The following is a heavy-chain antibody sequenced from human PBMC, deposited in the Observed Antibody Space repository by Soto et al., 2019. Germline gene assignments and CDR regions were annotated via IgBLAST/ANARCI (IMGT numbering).Heavy chain of an antibody. D-gene: IGHD6-6*01. CDR2: INYSESS. V-gene: IGHV4-59*08. J-gene: IGHJ6*02. Sequence: PSETLSLTCTVSGGSIGSYYWSWRRQPPGKGLEWIGDINYSESSSYNPSLKSRGTISVHTSKSQFSLTLSSVTAADTAVYYCARVISSSASRGPCYYYYCIDVWGPGTTVNVSS. CDR3: ARVISSSASRGPCYYYYCIDV. CDR1: GGSIGSYY.